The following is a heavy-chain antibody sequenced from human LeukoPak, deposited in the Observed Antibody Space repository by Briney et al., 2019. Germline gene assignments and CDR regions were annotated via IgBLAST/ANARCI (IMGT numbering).Heavy chain of an antibody. CDR1: GFTFSSYW. J-gene: IGHJ4*02. D-gene: IGHD5-12*01. Sequence: GGSLRLFCAASGFTFSSYWMSWVRQAPGKGLEWVANIKQDGSEKYYVDSVKGRFTISRDNAKNSLYLQMNSLRAEDTAVYYCARDSGYDSPDYWGQGTLVTVSS. CDR3: ARDSGYDSPDY. CDR2: IKQDGSEK. V-gene: IGHV3-7*01.